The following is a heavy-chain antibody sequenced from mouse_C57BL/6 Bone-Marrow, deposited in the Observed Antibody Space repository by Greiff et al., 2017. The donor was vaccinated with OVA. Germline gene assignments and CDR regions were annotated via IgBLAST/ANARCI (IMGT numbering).Heavy chain of an antibody. Sequence: QVQLQQSGAELVKPGASVKLSCKASGYTFTEYTIHWVKQRSGQGLEWIGWFYPGSGSIKYNEKFKDKATLTADKSSSTVYMELSRLTSEDSAVYFFARRKLNYGNKAWFDYWGQGTTLTVSS. CDR2: FYPGSGSI. CDR1: GYTFTEYT. V-gene: IGHV1-62-2*01. D-gene: IGHD1-1*01. J-gene: IGHJ2*01. CDR3: ARRKLNYGNKAWFDY.